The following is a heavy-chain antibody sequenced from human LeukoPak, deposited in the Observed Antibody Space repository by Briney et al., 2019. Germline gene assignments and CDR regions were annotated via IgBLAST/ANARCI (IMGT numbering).Heavy chain of an antibody. CDR2: IRYDGSNK. J-gene: IGHJ3*02. Sequence: GGSLRLSCAASGFTFSSYGMHWVRQAPGKGLEWVAFIRYDGSNKYYADSVKGRFTISRDNSKNTLYLQMNSLRAEDTAVYYCAKEVESDILTGQSIGDAFDIWGQGTMVTVSS. D-gene: IGHD3-9*01. V-gene: IGHV3-30*02. CDR3: AKEVESDILTGQSIGDAFDI. CDR1: GFTFSSYG.